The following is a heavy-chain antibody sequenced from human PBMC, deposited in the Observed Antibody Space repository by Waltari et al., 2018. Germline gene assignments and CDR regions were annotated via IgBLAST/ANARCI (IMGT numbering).Heavy chain of an antibody. CDR3: AKDTIWGSREGPMFFDY. CDR1: GFTFSSYG. J-gene: IGHJ4*02. V-gene: IGHV3-30*02. CDR2: IRYDGSNK. Sequence: QVQLVESGGGVVQPGGSLRLSCAASGFTFSSYGMHWVRQAPGKGLEWVAFIRYDGSNKYYADSVKGRFTISRDNSKNTLYLQMNSLRAEDTAVYYCAKDTIWGSREGPMFFDYWGQGTLVTVSS. D-gene: IGHD7-27*01.